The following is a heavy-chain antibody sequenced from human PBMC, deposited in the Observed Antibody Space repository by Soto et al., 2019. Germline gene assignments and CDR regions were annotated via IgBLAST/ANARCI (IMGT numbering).Heavy chain of an antibody. D-gene: IGHD6-25*01. Sequence: QVQLVQSGPEVKNPGSSVKVSCKASGGSFSDSALSWVRQAPGQGLEWMGGIIPLFGSPDYAQKFLGRVTVTADESTSTAYMELSRLRTEDTAVYYCAREARGYGGGYSYYGMDVWGPGTTVTVS. V-gene: IGHV1-69*01. J-gene: IGHJ6*02. CDR1: GGSFSDSA. CDR2: IIPLFGSP. CDR3: AREARGYGGGYSYYGMDV.